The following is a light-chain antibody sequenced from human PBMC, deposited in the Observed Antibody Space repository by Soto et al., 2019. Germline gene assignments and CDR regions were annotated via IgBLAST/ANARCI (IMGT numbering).Light chain of an antibody. V-gene: IGKV1-39*01. CDR3: QQSYSTLT. CDR2: AAS. CDR1: QSISSY. J-gene: IGKJ3*01. Sequence: DIQMTQSPSSLSASVGDRVTITCRASQSISSYLNWYQQKPGKAPKLLIYAASSLQSGVTSRFSGSGSGTDVTLTISSLQPEDFATYYCQQSYSTLTFGPGTKVDIK.